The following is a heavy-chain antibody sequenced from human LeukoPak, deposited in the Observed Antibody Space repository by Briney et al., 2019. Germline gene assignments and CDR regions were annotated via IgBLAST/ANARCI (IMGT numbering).Heavy chain of an antibody. CDR1: GGTFSSYA. CDR2: IIPILGIA. Sequence: SVKVSCKASGGTFSSYAISWVRQAPGQGLEWMGRIIPILGIANYAQKFQGRVTITADKSTSTAYMELSSLRSEDTAVYYCARRVPGDYFDYWGQGTLVTVSS. D-gene: IGHD1-1*01. CDR3: ARRVPGDYFDY. V-gene: IGHV1-69*04. J-gene: IGHJ4*02.